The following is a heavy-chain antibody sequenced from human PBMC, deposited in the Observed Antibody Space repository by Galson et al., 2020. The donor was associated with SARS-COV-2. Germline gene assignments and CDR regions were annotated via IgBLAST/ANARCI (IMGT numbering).Heavy chain of an antibody. D-gene: IGHD3-22*01. Sequence: GGSLRLSCAASGFTFDDYTMHWVRQAPGKGLEWVSLISWDGGSTYYADSVKGRFTISRDNSKNSLYLQMNSLRTEDTALYYCATGGVWNYYDSSGYPVSQTDYWGQGTLVTVSS. CDR3: ATGGVWNYYDSSGYPVSQTDY. V-gene: IGHV3-43*01. CDR1: GFTFDDYT. CDR2: ISWDGGST. J-gene: IGHJ4*02.